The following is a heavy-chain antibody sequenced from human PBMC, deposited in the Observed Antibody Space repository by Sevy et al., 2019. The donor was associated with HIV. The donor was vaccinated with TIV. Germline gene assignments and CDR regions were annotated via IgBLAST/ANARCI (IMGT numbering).Heavy chain of an antibody. CDR3: ARLTNGGWYKIDY. J-gene: IGHJ4*02. CDR1: GGSISGNTYY. V-gene: IGHV4-39*01. Sequence: SETLSLTCTVSGGSISGNTYYWGWIQQLPGKGLEWIGNVYNGGSTYYNPSLKSRLTLCVDTSRNQCSLKLRSVTAADTAVYYCARLTNGGWYKIDYWGQGTLVTVSS. CDR2: VYNGGST. D-gene: IGHD6-19*01.